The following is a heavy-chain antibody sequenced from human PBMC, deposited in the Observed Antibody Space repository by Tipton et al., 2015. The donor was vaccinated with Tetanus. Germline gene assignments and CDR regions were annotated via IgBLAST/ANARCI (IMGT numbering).Heavy chain of an antibody. CDR3: ARDSGSGAFDY. Sequence: TLSLTCAVSGDSLNSGHYWTWIRQPAGKGLEWIGRVYSSGSASYNPSLKSRGSMSIDTSTNHFSLKLTSVTAADTAVYYCARDSGSGAFDYWGLGTPVTVSS. J-gene: IGHJ4*02. D-gene: IGHD3-10*01. CDR2: VYSSGSA. V-gene: IGHV4-4*07. CDR1: GDSLNSGHY.